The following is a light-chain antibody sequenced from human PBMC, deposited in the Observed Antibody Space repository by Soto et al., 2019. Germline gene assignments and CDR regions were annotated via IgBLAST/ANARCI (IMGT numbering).Light chain of an antibody. V-gene: IGKV1-9*01. CDR3: QHLNSYPIT. CDR2: AAS. J-gene: IGKJ5*01. Sequence: IQLTQSPSSLSASVGDRVTITCRASQVISSYLAWYQQKPGKAPKLLIYAASTLQSGVPSRFSGSGSGTDFTLTISSLQHEDFATYYCQHLNSYPITFGQGTRLEIK. CDR1: QVISSY.